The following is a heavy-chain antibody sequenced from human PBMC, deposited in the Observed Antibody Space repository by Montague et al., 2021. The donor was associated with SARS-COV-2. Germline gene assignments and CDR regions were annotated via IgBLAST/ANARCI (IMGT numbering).Heavy chain of an antibody. CDR3: ARVRLQTWSGRWLDH. CDR2: IYYSGCT. D-gene: IGHD3-10*02. J-gene: IGHJ5*02. Sequence: IYYSGCTYYNPFLKSRVTISVDTSKKQFSLQLSSVTAADTAVYYCARVRLQTWSGRWLDHWGQGTLVTVSS. V-gene: IGHV4-39*01.